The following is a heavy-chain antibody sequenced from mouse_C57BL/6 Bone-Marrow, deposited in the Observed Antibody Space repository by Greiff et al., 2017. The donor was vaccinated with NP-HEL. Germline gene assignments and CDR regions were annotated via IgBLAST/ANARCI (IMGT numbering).Heavy chain of an antibody. CDR1: GFTFSSYA. Sequence: DVMLVESGGGLVKPGGSLKLSCAASGFTFSSYAMSWVRQTPEKRLEWVATISDGGSYTYYPDNVKGRFTISRDNAKNNLYLQMSHLKSEDTAMYYCARGVTTGGVDYWGQGTTLTVSS. CDR2: ISDGGSYT. J-gene: IGHJ2*01. V-gene: IGHV5-4*03. D-gene: IGHD2-2*01. CDR3: ARGVTTGGVDY.